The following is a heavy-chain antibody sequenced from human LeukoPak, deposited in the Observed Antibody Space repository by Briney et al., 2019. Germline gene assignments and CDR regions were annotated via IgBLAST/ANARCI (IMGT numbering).Heavy chain of an antibody. J-gene: IGHJ6*03. Sequence: GGSLRLSCAASGFTFSDYYMSWIRQAPGKGLEWVSYIGRSGTTIHYADSVKGRFTSSWDNAKKSLYLQMNSLRAEDTAVYYCARTGTSSSDIYYYYYMDVWGKGTTVTISS. CDR2: IGRSGTTI. V-gene: IGHV3-11*04. CDR1: GFTFSDYY. D-gene: IGHD2-2*01. CDR3: ARTGTSSSDIYYYYYMDV.